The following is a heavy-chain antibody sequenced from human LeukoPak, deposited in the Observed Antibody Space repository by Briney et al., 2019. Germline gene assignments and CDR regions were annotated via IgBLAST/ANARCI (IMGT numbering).Heavy chain of an antibody. D-gene: IGHD3-10*01. Sequence: GGSLRLSCAASGFTFSSYAMSWVRQAPGKGLEWVSGISGSGGSTYYADSVKGRLTISRDNSKNALYLQMNSLRAEDTAVYYCAKDRGPGYLNWFDPWGQGTLVTVSS. V-gene: IGHV3-23*01. J-gene: IGHJ5*02. CDR3: AKDRGPGYLNWFDP. CDR1: GFTFSSYA. CDR2: ISGSGGST.